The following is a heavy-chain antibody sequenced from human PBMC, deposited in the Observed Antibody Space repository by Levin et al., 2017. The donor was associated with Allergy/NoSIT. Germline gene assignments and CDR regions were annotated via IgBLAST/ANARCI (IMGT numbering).Heavy chain of an antibody. CDR2: ISYDGSNK. CDR3: AGDGYYDYVWGSYRPTYYFDY. V-gene: IGHV3-30-3*01. D-gene: IGHD3-16*02. J-gene: IGHJ4*02. CDR1: GFTFSSYA. Sequence: GGSLRLSCAASGFTFSSYAMHWVRQAPGKGLEWVAVISYDGSNKYYADSVKGRFTISRDNSKNTLYLQMNSLRAEDTAVYYCAGDGYYDYVWGSYRPTYYFDYWGQGTLVTVSS.